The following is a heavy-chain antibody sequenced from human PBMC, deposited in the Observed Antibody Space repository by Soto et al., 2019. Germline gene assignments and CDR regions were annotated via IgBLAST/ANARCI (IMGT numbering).Heavy chain of an antibody. J-gene: IGHJ4*02. CDR1: GGSIGSNNG. CDR2: IYHSGST. D-gene: IGHD6-19*01. Sequence: PSQTLSLTCAASGGSIGSNNGWSWVRQPPGKGLEWIGEIYHSGSTNYNPSLKSRVTISVDKSKNQFSLKLSSVTAADTAVYFCARVAVSGTRFDYWGQGTLVTVSS. CDR3: ARVAVSGTRFDY. V-gene: IGHV4-4*02.